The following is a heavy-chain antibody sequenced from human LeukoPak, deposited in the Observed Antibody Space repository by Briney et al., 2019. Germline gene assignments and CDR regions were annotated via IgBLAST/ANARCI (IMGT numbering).Heavy chain of an antibody. V-gene: IGHV1-2*02. D-gene: IGHD2-15*01. CDR1: GYTFTGYY. Sequence: ASVKVSCKASGYTFTGYYMQWVRQAPGQGLEWMGWINPNSGGTNYAQKFQGRVTMTRDTSISTAYMELSRLRSDDTAVYYCARSLRSGGSDPLQNWFDPWGQGTLVTVSS. CDR2: INPNSGGT. CDR3: ARSLRSGGSDPLQNWFDP. J-gene: IGHJ5*02.